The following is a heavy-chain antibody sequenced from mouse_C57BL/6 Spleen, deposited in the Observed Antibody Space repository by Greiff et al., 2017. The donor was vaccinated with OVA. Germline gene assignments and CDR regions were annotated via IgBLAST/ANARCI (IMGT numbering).Heavy chain of an antibody. V-gene: IGHV5-16*01. CDR1: GFTFSDYY. Sequence: EVMLVESEGGLVQPGSSMKLSCTASGFTFSDYYMAWVRQVPEKGLEWVANINYDGSSTYYLDSLKSRFIISRDNAKNILYLQMSSLKSEDTATYYCARYDGYYGRYAMDYWGQGTSVTVSS. CDR3: ARYDGYYGRYAMDY. D-gene: IGHD2-3*01. CDR2: INYDGSST. J-gene: IGHJ4*01.